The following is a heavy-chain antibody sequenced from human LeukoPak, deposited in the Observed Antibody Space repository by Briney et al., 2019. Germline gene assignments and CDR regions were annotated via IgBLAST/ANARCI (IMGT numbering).Heavy chain of an antibody. V-gene: IGHV3-21*04. CDR1: GFTFSSYS. Sequence: PGRSLRLSCAASGFTFSSYSMNWVRQAPGKGLEWVSSISSSSSYIYYADSVKGRFTISRDNAKNSLYLQMNSLKTEDTAVYYCTGGHSGYDSIYLGYWGQGTLVTVSS. J-gene: IGHJ4*02. CDR2: ISSSSSYI. CDR3: TGGHSGYDSIYLGY. D-gene: IGHD5-12*01.